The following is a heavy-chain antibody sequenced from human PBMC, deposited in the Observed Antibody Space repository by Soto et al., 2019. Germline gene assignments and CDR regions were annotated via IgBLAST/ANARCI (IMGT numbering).Heavy chain of an antibody. CDR3: ARPQSMKKYGSGYGY. Sequence: PSETLSLTCTVSGGSISSSSYYWGWIRQPPGKGLEWIGSIYYSGSTYYNPSLKSRVTISVDTSKNQFSLKLSSVTAADTAVYYCARPQSMKKYGSGYGYWGQGTLVTVSS. CDR1: GGSISSSSYY. D-gene: IGHD3-10*01. CDR2: IYYSGST. J-gene: IGHJ4*02. V-gene: IGHV4-39*01.